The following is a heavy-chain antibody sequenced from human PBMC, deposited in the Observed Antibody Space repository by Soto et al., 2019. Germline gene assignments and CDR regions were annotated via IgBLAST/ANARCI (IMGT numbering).Heavy chain of an antibody. J-gene: IGHJ3*02. CDR1: GFTVSSNY. D-gene: IGHD3-22*01. CDR2: IYSGGST. V-gene: IGHV3-53*01. Sequence: LRLSCAASGFTVSSNYMSWVRQAPGQGLEWVSVIYSGGSTYYADSVKGRFTISRDNSKNTLYLQMNSLRAEDTAVYYCAKEGGSGYPGAFDIWGQGTMVTVSS. CDR3: AKEGGSGYPGAFDI.